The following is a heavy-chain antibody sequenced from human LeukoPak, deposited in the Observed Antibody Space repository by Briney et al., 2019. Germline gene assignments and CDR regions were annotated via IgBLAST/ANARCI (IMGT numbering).Heavy chain of an antibody. CDR1: GFTFRNYV. J-gene: IGHJ4*02. V-gene: IGHV3-23*01. Sequence: AGGSRRLSCAASGFTFRNYVMNWIRQAPGKGLEWVSAIGGTDGTTFYAAFVKGRFTISRDNSRNTLYLQMNSLRVEDTAVYYCTKRIDGAGSYYIDFWGQGTVVTVSS. CDR3: TKRIDGAGSYYIDF. D-gene: IGHD3-10*01. CDR2: IGGTDGTT.